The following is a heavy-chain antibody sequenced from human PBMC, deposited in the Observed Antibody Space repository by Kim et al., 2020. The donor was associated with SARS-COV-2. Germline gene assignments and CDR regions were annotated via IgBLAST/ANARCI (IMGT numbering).Heavy chain of an antibody. CDR2: ISGSGGST. D-gene: IGHD2-2*01. V-gene: IGHV3-23*01. Sequence: GGSLRLSCAASGFTFSSYAMSWVRQAPGKGLEWVSAISGSGGSTYYADSVKGRFTISRDNSKNTLYLQMNSLRAEDTAVYYCAGGGDIVVVPAAVNDYWGQGTLVTVSS. CDR3: AGGGDIVVVPAAVNDY. CDR1: GFTFSSYA. J-gene: IGHJ4*02.